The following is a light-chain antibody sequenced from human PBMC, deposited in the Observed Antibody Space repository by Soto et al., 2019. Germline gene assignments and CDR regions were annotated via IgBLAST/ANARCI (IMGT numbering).Light chain of an antibody. CDR3: HQYDNYPLT. CDR1: QSINNW. Sequence: DIKMTQSPSTLSASVGDRVTITCLASQSINNWLAWYQQKPGKAPKFLIYDASNLESGVPSRFSGSASGTEFTLTISSLQPDDFATYYCHQYDNYPLTFGGGTKVDIK. J-gene: IGKJ4*01. CDR2: DAS. V-gene: IGKV1-5*01.